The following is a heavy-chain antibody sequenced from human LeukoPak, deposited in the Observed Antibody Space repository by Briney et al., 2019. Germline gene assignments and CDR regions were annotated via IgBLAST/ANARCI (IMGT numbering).Heavy chain of an antibody. V-gene: IGHV3-30-3*02. CDR3: AKHYGSGSYYYFDY. CDR1: GFTFSSYA. J-gene: IGHJ4*02. D-gene: IGHD3-10*01. Sequence: GGSLRLSCAASGFTFSSYAMHWVRQAPGKGLEWVAVISYDGSNKYYADSVKGRFTISRDNSKNTLYLQMNSLRAEDTAVYYCAKHYGSGSYYYFDYWGQGTLVTVSS. CDR2: ISYDGSNK.